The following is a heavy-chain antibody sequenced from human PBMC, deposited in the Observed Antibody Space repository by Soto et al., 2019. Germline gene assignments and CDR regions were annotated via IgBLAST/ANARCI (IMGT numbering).Heavy chain of an antibody. CDR2: ISGDGSSA. D-gene: IGHD3-10*01. J-gene: IGHJ2*01. V-gene: IGHV3-74*01. CDR3: AGEDVRGYWYLDL. CDR1: GFTFSSYW. Sequence: EVQLVESGGGLVQPGGSLRLSCAASGFTFSSYWMHWVRQAPGKGLVWVSRISGDGSSASHADPVKGRFTISRDNAKNTLYLQMNSLRAEDTAVYYCAGEDVRGYWYLDLWGRGSLVTVSS.